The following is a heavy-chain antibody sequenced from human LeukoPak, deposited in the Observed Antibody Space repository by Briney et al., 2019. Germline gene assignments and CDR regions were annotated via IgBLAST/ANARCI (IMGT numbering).Heavy chain of an antibody. CDR1: GFTFSSYW. CDR2: ISDDGNKK. J-gene: IGHJ4*02. D-gene: IGHD3-3*02. CDR3: AKDSRHYYFDY. Sequence: GGSLRLSCAASGFTFSSYWMNWVRQAPGKGLEWVAVISDDGNKKYYADSVKGRFTISRDKSKNSVHLQMNSLRAEDTAVYYCAKDSRHYYFDYWGQGTLVTVSP. V-gene: IGHV3-30*18.